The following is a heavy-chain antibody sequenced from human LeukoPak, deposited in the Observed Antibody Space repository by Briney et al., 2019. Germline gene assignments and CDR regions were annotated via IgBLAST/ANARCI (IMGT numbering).Heavy chain of an antibody. CDR2: IYYSGST. CDR1: GGSISSYY. CDR3: ARRGSRQLADY. J-gene: IGHJ4*02. V-gene: IGHV4-59*08. Sequence: SETLSLTCTVSGGSISSYYWSWIRQPPGKGLEWIGYIYYSGSTNYNPSLKSRVTISVDTSKNQFSLKLSSVTAADTAVYYCARRGSRQLADYWGQGTLVTVSS. D-gene: IGHD6-13*01.